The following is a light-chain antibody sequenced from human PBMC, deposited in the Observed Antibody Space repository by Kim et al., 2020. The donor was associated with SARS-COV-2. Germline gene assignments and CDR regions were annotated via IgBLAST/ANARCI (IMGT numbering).Light chain of an antibody. CDR1: SSDVGGYNR. CDR3: SSYTSRNTRV. V-gene: IGLV2-18*02. CDR2: EFS. J-gene: IGLJ1*01. Sequence: GQSVTISLTGTSSDVGGYNRVSWHQQPPGTAPKLIIYEFSKRPSGVPDRFSGSKSGNTASLTISGLQAEDEADYYCSSYTSRNTRVFGTGTKVTVL.